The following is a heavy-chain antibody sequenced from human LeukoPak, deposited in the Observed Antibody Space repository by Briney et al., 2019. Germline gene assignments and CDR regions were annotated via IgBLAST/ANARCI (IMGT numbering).Heavy chain of an antibody. CDR1: GFTFSSYS. V-gene: IGHV3-21*01. J-gene: IGHJ3*02. Sequence: GGSLRLSCAASGFTFSSYSMNWVRQAPGKGLEWVSSISSSSSYIYYADSVKGRLTISRDNAKNSLYLQMNSLRAEDTAVYYCARVGGWLFSRFGAFDIWGQGTMVTVSS. D-gene: IGHD3-22*01. CDR3: ARVGGWLFSRFGAFDI. CDR2: ISSSSSYI.